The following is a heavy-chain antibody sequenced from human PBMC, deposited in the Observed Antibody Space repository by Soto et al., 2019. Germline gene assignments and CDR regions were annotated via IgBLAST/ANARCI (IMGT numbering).Heavy chain of an antibody. CDR2: ISYDGSNK. Sequence: GGSLRLSCAASGFTFSSYGMHWVRQAPGKGLEWVAVISYDGSNKYYADSVKGRFIISRDNSRNTLYLQMNSLRAEDTAVYYCARDPDYYYDYWGQGTLVTVSS. J-gene: IGHJ4*02. V-gene: IGHV3-30*03. CDR1: GFTFSSYG. D-gene: IGHD4-17*01. CDR3: ARDPDYYYDY.